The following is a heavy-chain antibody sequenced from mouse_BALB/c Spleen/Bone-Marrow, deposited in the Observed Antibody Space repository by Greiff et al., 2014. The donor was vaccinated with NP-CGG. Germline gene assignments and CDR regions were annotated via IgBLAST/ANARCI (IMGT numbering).Heavy chain of an antibody. V-gene: IGHV1-63*02. CDR2: IYPGGGYT. Sequence: SGAELVRPGTSVKISCKASGYTFTNYWLDWVKQRPGHGLEWIGDIYPGGGYTNYNEKFKGKATLTADTSSSTAYMQLSSLTSEDSAVYFCAREVRGDFDYWGQGTTLTVSS. CDR1: GYTFTNYW. J-gene: IGHJ2*01. D-gene: IGHD2-14*01. CDR3: AREVRGDFDY.